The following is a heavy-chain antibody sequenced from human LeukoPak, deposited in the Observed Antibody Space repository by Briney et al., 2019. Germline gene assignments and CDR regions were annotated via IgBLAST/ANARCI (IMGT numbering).Heavy chain of an antibody. CDR2: IYYTGST. CDR1: GGSISSLY. CDR3: ARSGSPLRYFDWLLRY. Sequence: SETLSLTCSVSGGSISSLYWSWIRQPPGKGLEWIGYIYYTGSTNYNPSLKSRVTISVDTSKNQFSLKLSSVTAADTAVYYCARSGSPLRYFDWLLRYWGQGTRVTVSS. J-gene: IGHJ4*02. D-gene: IGHD3-9*01. V-gene: IGHV4-59*08.